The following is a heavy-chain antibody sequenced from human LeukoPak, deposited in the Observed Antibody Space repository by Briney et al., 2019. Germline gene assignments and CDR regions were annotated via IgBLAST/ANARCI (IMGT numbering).Heavy chain of an antibody. CDR1: ENTFSMFG. V-gene: IGHV1-18*01. CDR3: VRPVNGTFFYYYMDV. Sequence: GAPQKVSCKPSENTFSMFGLTWGRQAPVHSLEGRGCINSYNGNTQYAQNLQGRVTLSRDTSTTTAYMEMRSLRSTDTAPYNCVRPVNGTFFYYYMDVWGKGTTVIVSS. D-gene: IGHD3-10*01. J-gene: IGHJ6*03. CDR2: INSYNGNT.